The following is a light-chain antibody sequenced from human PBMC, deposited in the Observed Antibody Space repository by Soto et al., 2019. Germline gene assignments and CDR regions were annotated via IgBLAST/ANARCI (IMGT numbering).Light chain of an antibody. CDR3: QQYNNWPLT. CDR2: GAS. Sequence: EIVMTQSPAPLSVSPGERATLSCRASQSVTSNVACNQQKPRRAARLLIYGASTRATGTPARVSGSGSGTEVTLPICSFQAEDFIVYYCQQYNNWPLTFGGGTKV. V-gene: IGKV3-15*01. CDR1: QSVTSN. J-gene: IGKJ4*01.